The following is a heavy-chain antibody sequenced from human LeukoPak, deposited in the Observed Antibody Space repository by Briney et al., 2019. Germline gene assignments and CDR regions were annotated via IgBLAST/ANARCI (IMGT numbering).Heavy chain of an antibody. CDR3: ARVEGYYYGSGTHSNWFDP. CDR1: GGSISSYY. D-gene: IGHD3-10*01. V-gene: IGHV4-59*12. Sequence: SETLSLTCTVSGGSISSYYWSWIRQPPGKGLEWIGYIYYSGSTNYNPSLKSRVTISVDTSKNQFSLKLSSVTAADTAVYYCARVEGYYYGSGTHSNWFDPWGQGTLVTVSS. CDR2: IYYSGST. J-gene: IGHJ5*02.